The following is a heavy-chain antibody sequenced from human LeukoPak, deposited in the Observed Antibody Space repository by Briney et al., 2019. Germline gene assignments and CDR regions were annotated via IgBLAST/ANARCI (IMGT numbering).Heavy chain of an antibody. J-gene: IGHJ4*02. CDR2: INHSGST. D-gene: IGHD3-22*01. Sequence: SETLSLTCAVSGGSFSGYYWSWIRQPPGKGLEWIGEINHSGSTNYNPSLKSRVTISVDTSKNQFSLKLSSVTAADTAVYYCARVPYYYDSSGYYPFDYWGQGTLVTVSS. V-gene: IGHV4-34*01. CDR1: GGSFSGYY. CDR3: ARVPYYYDSSGYYPFDY.